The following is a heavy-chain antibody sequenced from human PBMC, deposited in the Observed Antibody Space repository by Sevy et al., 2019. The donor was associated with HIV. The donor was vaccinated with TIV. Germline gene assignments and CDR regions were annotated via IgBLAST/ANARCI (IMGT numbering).Heavy chain of an antibody. J-gene: IGHJ4*02. D-gene: IGHD6-13*01. CDR2: IWYDGSNK. V-gene: IGHV3-33*01. Sequence: GGSLRLSCAASGFTFSSYGMHWVRQAPGKGLEWVAVIWYDGSNKYYADSVKGRFTISRDNSKNTLYLQMNSLRAEDTAVYYCARDGAMYSSSWYYFDYWGQGTLVTVSS. CDR1: GFTFSSYG. CDR3: ARDGAMYSSSWYYFDY.